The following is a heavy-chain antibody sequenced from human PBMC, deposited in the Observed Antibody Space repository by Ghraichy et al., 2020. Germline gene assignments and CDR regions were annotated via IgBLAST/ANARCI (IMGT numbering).Heavy chain of an antibody. Sequence: GGSLRLSCAASGFTFSSYAMSWVRQAPGKGLEWVSAISGSGGSTYYADSVKGRFTISRDNSKNTLYLQMNSLRAEDTAVYYCAKEGWYSSGPRPPSYDYGMDVWGQGTTVTVSS. CDR3: AKEGWYSSGPRPPSYDYGMDV. D-gene: IGHD6-19*01. CDR2: ISGSGGST. J-gene: IGHJ6*02. CDR1: GFTFSSYA. V-gene: IGHV3-23*01.